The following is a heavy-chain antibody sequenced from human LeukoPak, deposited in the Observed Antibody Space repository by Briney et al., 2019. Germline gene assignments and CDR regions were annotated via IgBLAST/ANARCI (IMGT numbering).Heavy chain of an antibody. CDR3: ARDRFRIVVVPAAIAGRTNWFDP. J-gene: IGHJ5*02. CDR1: GGTFSSYA. D-gene: IGHD2-2*02. Sequence: ASVKVSCKASGGTFSSYAISWVRQAPGQGLEWMGIINPSGGSTSYAQKFQGRVTMTRDTSTSTVYMELSSLRSEDTAVYYCARDRFRIVVVPAAIAGRTNWFDPWGQGTLVTVSS. CDR2: INPSGGST. V-gene: IGHV1-46*01.